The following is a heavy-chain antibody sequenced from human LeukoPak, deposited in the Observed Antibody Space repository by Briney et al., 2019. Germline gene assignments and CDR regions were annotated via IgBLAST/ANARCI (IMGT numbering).Heavy chain of an antibody. Sequence: GGSLRLSCAASGFTFSSYEMNWVRQAPGKGLEWVSYISSSGSTIYYADSVKGRFTISRDNAKNTLYLQMNSLRPEDTAVYFCAKRGVVIRVILVGFHKEAYYFDSWGQGVLVTVSS. CDR1: GFTFSSYE. CDR3: AKRGVVIRVILVGFHKEAYYFDS. CDR2: ISSSGSTI. J-gene: IGHJ4*02. D-gene: IGHD3-22*01. V-gene: IGHV3-48*03.